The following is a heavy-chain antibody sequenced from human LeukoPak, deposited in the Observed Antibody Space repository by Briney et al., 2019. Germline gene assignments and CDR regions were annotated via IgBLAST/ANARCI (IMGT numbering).Heavy chain of an antibody. J-gene: IGHJ4*02. CDR1: GFTFRSYD. D-gene: IGHD3-10*01. Sequence: PGGSLRLYCAASGFTFRSYDMSWVRQSPGKGLEWVSTVSAGGGSTYYADSVRGRFTISRDNSKNIVFLQMNSLKTEDTAVYYCTSVGFGPYYFDNWGQGTLVTVSS. CDR2: VSAGGGST. V-gene: IGHV3-23*01. CDR3: TSVGFGPYYFDN.